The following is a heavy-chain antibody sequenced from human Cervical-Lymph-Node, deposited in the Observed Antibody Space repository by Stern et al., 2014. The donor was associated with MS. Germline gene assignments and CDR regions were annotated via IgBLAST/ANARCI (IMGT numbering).Heavy chain of an antibody. CDR2: LSASNGNT. Sequence: QVQLVQSGAEVKKPGASVKVSCKASGYTFTSYGISWVRQAPGQGLEWLGWLSASNGNTNYAQKLHGIATMTTDTSTSPEYMELRSLRSDDTAVYYCARDAVGSYGYFGLENGFDPWGQGTLVTVSS. CDR1: GYTFTSYG. D-gene: IGHD5-18*01. V-gene: IGHV1-18*04. CDR3: ARDAVGSYGYFGLENGFDP. J-gene: IGHJ5*02.